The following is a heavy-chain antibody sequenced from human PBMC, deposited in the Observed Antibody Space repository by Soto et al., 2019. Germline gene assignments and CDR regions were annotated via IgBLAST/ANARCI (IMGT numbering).Heavy chain of an antibody. V-gene: IGHV1-69*06. CDR2: IIPIFGTA. CDR3: ARGAVGATFDY. CDR1: GGTFSSYA. D-gene: IGHD1-26*01. Sequence: ASVKVSCKASGGTFSSYAISWVLQAPGQGLEWMGGIIPIFGTANYAQKFQGRVTITADKSTSTAYMELSSLRSEDTAVYYCARGAVGATFDYWGQGTLVTVSS. J-gene: IGHJ4*02.